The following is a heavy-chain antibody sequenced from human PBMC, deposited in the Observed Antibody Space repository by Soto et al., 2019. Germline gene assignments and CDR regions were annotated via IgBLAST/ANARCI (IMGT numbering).Heavy chain of an antibody. CDR3: ATRSYYYDSSGYSDYFDY. V-gene: IGHV4-34*01. J-gene: IGHJ4*02. D-gene: IGHD3-22*01. CDR1: GGSFSGYY. CDR2: INHSGST. Sequence: NPSETLSLTCAVYGGSFSGYYWSWIRQPPGKGLEWIGEINHSGSTNYNPSLKSRVTISVDTSKNQFSLKLSSVTAADTAVYYCATRSYYYDSSGYSDYFDYWGQGTLVTVSS.